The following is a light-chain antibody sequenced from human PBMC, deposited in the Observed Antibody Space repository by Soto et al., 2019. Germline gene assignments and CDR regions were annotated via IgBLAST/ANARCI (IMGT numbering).Light chain of an antibody. CDR2: GAS. Sequence: EIVLTQSPGTLSLSPGERATLSCRASQSVSSSYLAWYQQKPGQAPRLLIYGASSRATGIPDRFSGSGSGTDFNLTISRLEPEAFAVYYCQQYGSSPLTFGKGTKVEIK. CDR1: QSVSSSY. CDR3: QQYGSSPLT. V-gene: IGKV3-20*01. J-gene: IGKJ1*01.